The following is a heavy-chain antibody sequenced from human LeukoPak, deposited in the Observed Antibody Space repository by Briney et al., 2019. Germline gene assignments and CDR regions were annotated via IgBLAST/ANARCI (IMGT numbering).Heavy chain of an antibody. D-gene: IGHD3-22*01. J-gene: IGHJ4*02. Sequence: QPGGSLRLPCAASGFPFSSYAMSWVPQAPGKGLEWVSAISGSGGSTYYADSVKGRFTISRDNSKNTLYLQMNSLRAEDTAVYYCAKGRYYYDSSGYYYAYYFDYWGQGTLVTVSS. V-gene: IGHV3-23*01. CDR2: ISGSGGST. CDR3: AKGRYYYDSSGYYYAYYFDY. CDR1: GFPFSSYA.